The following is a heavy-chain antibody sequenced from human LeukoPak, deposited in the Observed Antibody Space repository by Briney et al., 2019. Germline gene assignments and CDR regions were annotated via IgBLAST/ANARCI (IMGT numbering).Heavy chain of an antibody. CDR1: GYTFTGYY. V-gene: IGHV1-2*04. CDR2: INPNSGGT. CDR3: ARQYYYGSGAFDAFDI. D-gene: IGHD3-10*01. Sequence: ASVKVSCKASGYTFTGYYMHWVRQAPGQGLEWMGWINPNSGGTNYAQKFQGWVTMTRDTSISTAYMELSRLRSDDTAVYYCARQYYYGSGAFDAFDIWGQGTMVTVSS. J-gene: IGHJ3*02.